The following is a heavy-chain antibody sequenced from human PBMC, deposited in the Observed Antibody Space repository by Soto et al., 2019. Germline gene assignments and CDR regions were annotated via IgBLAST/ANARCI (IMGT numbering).Heavy chain of an antibody. J-gene: IGHJ6*02. D-gene: IGHD6-13*01. V-gene: IGHV1-69*01. CDR3: ARAGLVGSSWYANYYYGMDV. CDR2: IIPIFGTA. CDR1: GGTFSSYA. Sequence: QVQLVQSGAEVKKPGSSVKVSCKASGGTFSSYAISWVRQAPGQGLEWMGGIIPIFGTANYAQKFQGRVTITADESTSTAYMELSSLRSEDTAVYYCARAGLVGSSWYANYYYGMDVWGQGTTVTVSS.